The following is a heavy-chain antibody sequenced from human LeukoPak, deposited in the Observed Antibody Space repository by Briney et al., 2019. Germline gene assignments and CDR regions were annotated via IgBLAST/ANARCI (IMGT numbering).Heavy chain of an antibody. CDR3: TTVGQESGQWLVYFDY. Sequence: PGGSLRLSCAASGFTFSNYAMNWVRQAPGKGLEWVSSISGSGGSTKYADSVKGRFTISRDNSKNTLYLQMNSLRADDAAVYYCTTVGQESGQWLVYFDYWGQGTLVSVSS. CDR2: ISGSGGST. V-gene: IGHV3-23*01. D-gene: IGHD6-19*01. CDR1: GFTFSNYA. J-gene: IGHJ4*02.